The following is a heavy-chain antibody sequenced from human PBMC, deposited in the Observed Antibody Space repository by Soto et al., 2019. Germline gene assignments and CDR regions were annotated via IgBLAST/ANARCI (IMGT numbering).Heavy chain of an antibody. CDR3: ARRRLMTISSVS. Sequence: SETLSLTCAVYGGSCKGYSWTWIRHPPGKGLEWIGEINHSGNTNYNPSLKSRATISVDTSRNQFSLKLRSVPAADSAVYYCARRRLMTISSVSWC. J-gene: IGHJ5*01. V-gene: IGHV4-34*01. CDR2: INHSGNT. CDR1: GGSCKGYS. D-gene: IGHD3-9*01.